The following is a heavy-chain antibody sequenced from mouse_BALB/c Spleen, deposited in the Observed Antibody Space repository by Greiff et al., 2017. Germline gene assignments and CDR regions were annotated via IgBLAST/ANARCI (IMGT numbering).Heavy chain of an antibody. Sequence: EVQLQQSGAELVRSGASVKLSCTASGFNIKDYYMHWVKQRPEQGLEWIGWIDPENGDTEYAPKFQGKATMTADTSSNTAYLQLSSLTSEDTAVYYCNLITTATLYYAMDYWGQGTSVTVSA. J-gene: IGHJ4*01. CDR1: GFNIKDYY. V-gene: IGHV14-4*02. CDR3: NLITTATLYYAMDY. D-gene: IGHD1-2*01. CDR2: IDPENGDT.